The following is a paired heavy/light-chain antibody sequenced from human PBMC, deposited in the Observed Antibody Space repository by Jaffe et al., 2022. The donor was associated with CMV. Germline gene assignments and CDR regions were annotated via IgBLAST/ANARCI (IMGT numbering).Heavy chain of an antibody. Sequence: EVLLVESGGGLVQPGRSLTLSCTASGFTFGDYPISWVRQAPGKGLEWVGFIRSEAYGGTTEYAASTKGRFTISRDDSKSITYLKINSLESDDTAVYYCTRDQEFDRSPLDYWGQGTLVTVSS. D-gene: IGHD3-22*01. V-gene: IGHV3-49*04. J-gene: IGHJ4*02. CDR3: TRDQEFDRSPLDY. CDR2: IRSEAYGGTT. CDR1: GFTFGDYP.
Light chain of an antibody. V-gene: IGKV1-NL1*01. Sequence: DIQMTQSPSSLSASVGDRVTITCRASQGISSFLAWYQQKAGKAPKLLVFRVSRLQSGVPSRFSGSASGTDYTLSISNLQPEDSATYFCQQFYSSVRTFGQGTKVEIK. CDR2: RVS. CDR3: QQFYSSVRT. J-gene: IGKJ1*01. CDR1: QGISSF.